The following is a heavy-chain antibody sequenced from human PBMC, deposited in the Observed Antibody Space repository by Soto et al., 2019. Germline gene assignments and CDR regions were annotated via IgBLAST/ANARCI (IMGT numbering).Heavy chain of an antibody. D-gene: IGHD2-2*01. CDR2: IYYSGST. CDR3: ARVGSIVVVPAGFDY. Sequence: SETLSLTCTVSGGSISSGDYYWSWIRQPPGKGLEWIGYIYYSGSTYYNPSLKSRVTISVDTSKNQFSLKLSSVTAADTAVYYCARVGSIVVVPAGFDYWGQGTLVTVSS. V-gene: IGHV4-30-4*01. CDR1: GGSISSGDYY. J-gene: IGHJ4*02.